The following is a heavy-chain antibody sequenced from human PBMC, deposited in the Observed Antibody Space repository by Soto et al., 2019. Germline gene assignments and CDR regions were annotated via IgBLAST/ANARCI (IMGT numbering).Heavy chain of an antibody. Sequence: ASVKVSCKASGYTFTSYGISWVRQAPGQGLEWMGWISAYNGNTNYAQKLQGRVTMTTDTSTSTAYMELRSLRSDDTAVYYCARGGSIVGVVSVADVWGQGTAVTVSS. D-gene: IGHD3-3*01. V-gene: IGHV1-18*01. J-gene: IGHJ6*02. CDR3: ARGGSIVGVVSVADV. CDR2: ISAYNGNT. CDR1: GYTFTSYG.